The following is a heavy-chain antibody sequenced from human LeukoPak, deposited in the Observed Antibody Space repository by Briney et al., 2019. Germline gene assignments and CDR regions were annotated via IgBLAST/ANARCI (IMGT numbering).Heavy chain of an antibody. CDR2: INPNSGGT. V-gene: IGHV1-2*02. CDR1: GYTFTGYY. D-gene: IGHD4-17*01. Sequence: ASVKVSCKASGYTFTGYYMHWVRQAPGQGLEWMGGINPNSGGTNYAQKFQGRVTMTRDTSISTAYMELTRLRSDDTAVYYCARDNGDYWFDYSGQGTLVTVSS. J-gene: IGHJ4*02. CDR3: ARDNGDYWFDY.